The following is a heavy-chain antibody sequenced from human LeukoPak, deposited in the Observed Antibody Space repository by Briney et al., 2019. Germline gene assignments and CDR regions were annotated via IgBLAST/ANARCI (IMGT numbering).Heavy chain of an antibody. V-gene: IGHV3-30*18. J-gene: IGHJ4*02. CDR2: ISNEGRVQ. CDR3: TKGGGPKSGTTEGNSFDH. CDR1: GFTFSDYG. Sequence: PGGSLRLSCAASGFTFSDYGMHWVRQAPGKGLEWVTVISNEGRVQYYADSVKGRFTISRDNSENTLSLQMNSLRADDTAVYYCTKGGGPKSGTTEGNSFDHWGRGTLGNGLL. D-gene: IGHD4-17*01.